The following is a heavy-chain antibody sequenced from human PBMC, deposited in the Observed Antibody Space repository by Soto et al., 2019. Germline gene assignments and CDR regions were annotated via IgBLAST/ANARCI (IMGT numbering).Heavy chain of an antibody. CDR2: IWYDGSNK. Sequence: VQLVESGGGLVKPGGSLRLSCAASGFNFSNAWMSWVRQAPGKGLEWVAVIWYDGSNKYYADSVKGRFTISRDNSKNTLYLQMNSLRAEDTAVYYCARVAGHFDYWGQGTLVTVSS. J-gene: IGHJ4*02. V-gene: IGHV3-33*08. CDR3: ARVAGHFDY. D-gene: IGHD3-10*01. CDR1: GFNFSNAW.